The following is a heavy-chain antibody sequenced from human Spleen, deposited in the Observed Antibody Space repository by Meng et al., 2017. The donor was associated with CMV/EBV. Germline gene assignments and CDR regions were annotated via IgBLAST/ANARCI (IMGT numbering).Heavy chain of an antibody. J-gene: IGHJ4*02. CDR2: INHSGST. CDR1: GGSFSGYY. V-gene: IGHV4-34*01. CDR3: ARSRDGYNFDY. D-gene: IGHD5-24*01. Sequence: GQLQRWGAGLLKPSETLSLTCAVYGGSFSGYYWSWIRQPPGKGLEWIGEINHSGSTNYNPSLKSRVTISVDTSKNQFSLKLSSVTAADTAVYYCARSRDGYNFDYWGQGTLVTVSS.